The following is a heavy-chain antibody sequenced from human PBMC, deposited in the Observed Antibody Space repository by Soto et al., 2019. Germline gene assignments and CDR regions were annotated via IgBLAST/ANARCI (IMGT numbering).Heavy chain of an antibody. CDR3: AKDLEPAGYCSSTSCYAGAFDI. CDR2: ISGSGGST. V-gene: IGHV3-23*01. Sequence: GGSLRLSCAASGFTFSSYAMSWVRQAPGKGLEWVSAISGSGGSTYYADSVKGRFTISRDNSKNTLYLQMNSLRAEDTAVYYCAKDLEPAGYCSSTSCYAGAFDIWGQGTMVTVSS. D-gene: IGHD2-2*01. J-gene: IGHJ3*02. CDR1: GFTFSSYA.